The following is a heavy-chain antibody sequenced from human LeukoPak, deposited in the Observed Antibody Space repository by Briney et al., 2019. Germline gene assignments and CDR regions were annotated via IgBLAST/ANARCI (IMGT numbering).Heavy chain of an antibody. CDR3: ARGHITMIVGAPALY. D-gene: IGHD3-22*01. V-gene: IGHV3-64*01. CDR2: ISSNGGST. CDR1: GFTFSSYA. J-gene: IGHJ4*02. Sequence: GGSLRLSCAASGFTFSSYAMHWVRQAPGKGLEYVSAISSNGGSTYYANSVKGRFIISRDNSKNTLYLQMGSLRAEDMAVYYCARGHITMIVGAPALYWGQGTLVTVSS.